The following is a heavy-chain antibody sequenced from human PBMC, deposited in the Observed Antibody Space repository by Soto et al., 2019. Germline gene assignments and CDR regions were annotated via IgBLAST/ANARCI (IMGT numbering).Heavy chain of an antibody. Sequence: QLQLQESGPGLVKPSETLSLTCTVSGGSISSSTYYWGWIRQPPGKGLEWIGTISYSGITYYNPSLKSRVTISVDTSNNQFSLKLRSVTAADTAVYYCASLYGDYVSYWGQGTLVTVSS. CDR3: ASLYGDYVSY. CDR1: GGSISSSTYY. CDR2: ISYSGIT. D-gene: IGHD4-17*01. V-gene: IGHV4-39*01. J-gene: IGHJ4*02.